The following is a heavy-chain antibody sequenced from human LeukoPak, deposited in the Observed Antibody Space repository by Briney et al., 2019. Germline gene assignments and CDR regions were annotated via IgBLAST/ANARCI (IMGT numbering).Heavy chain of an antibody. CDR1: GDSISSYY. J-gene: IGHJ4*02. V-gene: IGHV4-4*07. CDR2: TYTSGGA. D-gene: IGHD3-10*01. Sequence: SETLSRTCTVSGDSISSYYWSWIRQPAGKGLEWIGRTYTSGGARYNPSLKSRVSMSLDTSKIQFSLKLTSVTAADTAVYYCAMSGDSGSKIDYWGQGTLVTVSS. CDR3: AMSGDSGSKIDY.